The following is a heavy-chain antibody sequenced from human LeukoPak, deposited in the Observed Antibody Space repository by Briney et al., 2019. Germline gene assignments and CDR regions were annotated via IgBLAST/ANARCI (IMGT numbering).Heavy chain of an antibody. V-gene: IGHV4-59*12. CDR2: IYYSGST. Sequence: SETLSLTCTVSGGSINSYYWSWIRQPPGKGLEWIGYIYYSGSTNYNPSLKSRVTISVDTSKNQFSLKLSSVTAADTAVYYCARFSPRAMGNYLDFWGQGTLVTVSS. D-gene: IGHD7-27*01. J-gene: IGHJ4*02. CDR3: ARFSPRAMGNYLDF. CDR1: GGSINSYY.